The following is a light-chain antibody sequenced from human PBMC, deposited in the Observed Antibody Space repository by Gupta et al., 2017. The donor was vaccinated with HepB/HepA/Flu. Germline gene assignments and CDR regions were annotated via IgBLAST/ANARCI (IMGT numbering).Light chain of an antibody. CDR2: DGS. Sequence: SALPQPASVSGSPGPSIPISCTGTSSDIAVYNYVSWYQQHRGKAPKLMIDDGSDRPAGGAGRFSGSKSGNVAALTISGRQAEDEADYYGISYTTSHTWVFGGGTKLTVL. V-gene: IGLV2-14*01. CDR1: SSDIAVYNY. CDR3: ISYTTSHTWV. J-gene: IGLJ3*02.